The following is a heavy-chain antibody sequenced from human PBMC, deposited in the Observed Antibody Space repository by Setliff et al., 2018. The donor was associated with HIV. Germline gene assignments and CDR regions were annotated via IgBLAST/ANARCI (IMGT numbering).Heavy chain of an antibody. CDR2: INLSSGST. CDR3: ARDRSSGLSFYYGMDV. V-gene: IGHV1-46*01. J-gene: IGHJ6*01. D-gene: IGHD3-22*01. CDR1: GDTFTNYL. Sequence: ASVKVSCKASGDTFTNYLMHWVRQAPGQGLEWMGIINLSSGSTTYAQTFQGRVTMTRDTSTSTVYMELSSLRSEETAVYYCARDRSSGLSFYYGMDVWGPGTMVTVSS.